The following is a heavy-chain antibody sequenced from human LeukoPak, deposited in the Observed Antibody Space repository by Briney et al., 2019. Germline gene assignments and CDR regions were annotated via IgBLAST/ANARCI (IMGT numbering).Heavy chain of an antibody. J-gene: IGHJ4*02. CDR3: ARDRSNNWNEYYFDY. V-gene: IGHV1-69*05. CDR2: IIPIFGTA. CDR1: GGTFSSYA. Sequence: WASVKVSCKASGGTFSSYAISWVRQAPGQGLEWMGGIIPIFGTANYAQKFQGRVTITTGESTSTAYMELSSLRSEDTAVYYCARDRSNNWNEYYFDYWGQGTLVTVSS. D-gene: IGHD1-20*01.